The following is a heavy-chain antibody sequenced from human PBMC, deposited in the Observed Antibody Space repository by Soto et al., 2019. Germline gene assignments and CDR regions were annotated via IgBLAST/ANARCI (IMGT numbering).Heavy chain of an antibody. J-gene: IGHJ1*01. V-gene: IGHV4-30-4*01. CDR1: GASVNTGDYY. D-gene: IGHD1-7*01. CDR2: IFYSGDT. Sequence: ASETLSLSCTVSGASVNTGDYYWSYIRQPPGKGLEWLGYIFYSGDTYYNPSLKSRATISLNTSRNQFSLTLTSVTDADTAVYYCVGTGTTDDFWGQGTLVTVSS. CDR3: VGTGTTDDF.